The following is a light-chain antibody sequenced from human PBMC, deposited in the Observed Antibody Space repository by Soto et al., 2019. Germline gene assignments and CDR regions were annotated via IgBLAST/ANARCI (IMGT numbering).Light chain of an antibody. Sequence: DIQMTQSPSSLSASVGDRVTITCRASQDISNWLAWYQQKPEKAPKCLISDASTLQNGVPSRFSGRGSGTDFTLTISSLQPEDFATYYCQQYHRYPITFGQGTRLQIK. CDR2: DAS. V-gene: IGKV1D-16*01. J-gene: IGKJ5*01. CDR3: QQYHRYPIT. CDR1: QDISNW.